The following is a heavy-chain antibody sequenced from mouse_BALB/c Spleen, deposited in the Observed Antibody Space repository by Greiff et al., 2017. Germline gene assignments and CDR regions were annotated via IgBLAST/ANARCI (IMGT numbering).Heavy chain of an antibody. CDR2: IDPSDSET. CDR1: GYSFTSYW. J-gene: IGHJ4*01. V-gene: IGHV1S127*01. Sequence: QVQLQQQSGPQLVRPGASVKISCKASGYSFTSYWMHWVKQRPGQGLEWIGMIDPSDSETRLNQKFKDKATLTVDKSSSTAYMQLSSPTSEDSAVYYCARYYGYRAMDYWGQGTSVTVSS. CDR3: ARYYGYRAMDY. D-gene: IGHD1-2*01.